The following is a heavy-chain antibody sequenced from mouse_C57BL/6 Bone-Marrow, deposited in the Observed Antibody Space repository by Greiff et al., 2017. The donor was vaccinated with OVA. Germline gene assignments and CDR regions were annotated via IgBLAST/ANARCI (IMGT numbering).Heavy chain of an antibody. CDR1: GFNIKDDY. J-gene: IGHJ2*01. D-gene: IGHD1-1*01. CDR2: IDPANGNT. CDR3: ARDYYGSSYDY. Sequence: VQLKQSGAELVRPGASVKLSCTASGFNIKDDYMHWVKQRPEQGLEWIGRIDPANGNTKYAPKFQGKATITADTSSNTAYLQLSSLTSEDTAIYYCARDYYGSSYDYWGQGTTLTVSS. V-gene: IGHV14-3*01.